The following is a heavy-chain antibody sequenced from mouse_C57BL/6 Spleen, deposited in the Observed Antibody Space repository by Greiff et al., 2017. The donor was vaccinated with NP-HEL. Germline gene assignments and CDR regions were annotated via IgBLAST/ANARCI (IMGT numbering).Heavy chain of an antibody. Sequence: EVQVVESGPGLVKPSQSLSLTCSVTGYSITSGYYWNWIRQFPGNKLEWMGYISYDGSNNYNPSLKNRISITRDTSKNQFFLKLNSVTTEDTATYYCARGGGRFDYWGQGTTLTVSS. J-gene: IGHJ2*01. D-gene: IGHD1-1*01. CDR2: ISYDGSN. CDR3: ARGGGRFDY. CDR1: GYSITSGYY. V-gene: IGHV3-6*01.